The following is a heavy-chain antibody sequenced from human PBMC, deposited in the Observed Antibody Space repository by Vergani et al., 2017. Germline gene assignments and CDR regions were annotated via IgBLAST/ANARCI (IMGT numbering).Heavy chain of an antibody. CDR2: ITSGSTTT. V-gene: IGHV3-48*01. D-gene: IGHD5-12*01. CDR1: GFTFSNFG. J-gene: IGHJ4*02. Sequence: VQLVESAGGVVQPGGSLRLSCAASGFTFSNFGMHWIRQAPGKGLEWLAYITSGSTTTYYADSLKGRFTISRDNVKKLLYLDINSLRAEDTAVYYCARDSDLVAPDARFDYWGQGTLVTVSS. CDR3: ARDSDLVAPDARFDY.